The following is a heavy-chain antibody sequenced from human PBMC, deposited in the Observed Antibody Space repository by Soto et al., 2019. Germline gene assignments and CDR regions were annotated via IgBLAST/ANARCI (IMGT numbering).Heavy chain of an antibody. V-gene: IGHV1-46*01. CDR2: INPSGGST. CDR3: ARGPRASSGVIPAAMRGYYYYGLDV. D-gene: IGHD2-2*01. CDR1: GYTFTSYY. J-gene: IGHJ6*02. Sequence: ASVKVSCKASGYTFTSYYMHWVRQAPGQGLERMGIINPSGGSTSYAQKFQGRVTMTRDTSTSTVYMELSSLRSEDTAVYYCARGPRASSGVIPAAMRGYYYYGLDVWGQGATVTVSS.